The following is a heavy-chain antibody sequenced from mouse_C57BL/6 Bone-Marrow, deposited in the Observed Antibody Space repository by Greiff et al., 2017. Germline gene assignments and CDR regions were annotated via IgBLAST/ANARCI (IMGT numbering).Heavy chain of an antibody. CDR2: INPNYGTT. CDR1: GYSFTDYN. V-gene: IGHV1-39*01. CDR3: ATHHYYGSSYWYFDV. J-gene: IGHJ1*03. D-gene: IGHD1-1*01. Sequence: EVQLQESGPELVKPGASVKISCKASGYSFTDYNMNWVKQSNGKSLEWIGVINPNYGTTSYNQKFKGKATLTVDQSSSTAYMQLNSLTSEDSAVYYCATHHYYGSSYWYFDVWGTGTTVTVSS.